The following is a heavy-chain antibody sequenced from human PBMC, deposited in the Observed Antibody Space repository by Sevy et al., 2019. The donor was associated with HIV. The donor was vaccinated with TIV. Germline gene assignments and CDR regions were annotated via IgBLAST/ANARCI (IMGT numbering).Heavy chain of an antibody. CDR2: ISKSSSYI. V-gene: IGHV3-21*04. D-gene: IGHD3-10*01. CDR3: TRGSGIDYYEKGMDL. CDR1: GSSFESFA. Sequence: GSLRLSCAASGSSFESFAMNWVRQAPGKGLEWVAYISKSSSYIYYADSVKGRFTISGDKAKKSLFLQMNSLGAEDTAIYYCTRGSGIDYYEKGMDLWGQGTTVTVSS. J-gene: IGHJ6*02.